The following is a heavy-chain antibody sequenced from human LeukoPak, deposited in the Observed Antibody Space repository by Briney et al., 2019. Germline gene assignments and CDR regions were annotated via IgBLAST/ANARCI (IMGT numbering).Heavy chain of an antibody. CDR2: LGADGYTT. V-gene: IGHV3-74*03. CDR3: AREAPCGTDCSFYQDF. Sequence: GGSLRLSCAVSGFPLTNYAMHWVRQAPGMGPLWLSRLGADGYTTTHADSVEGRFTISRDDAQNTLYLRMFSLRADDTAVYYCAREAPCGTDCSFYQDFWGQGTLVTVSS. D-gene: IGHD2-21*02. J-gene: IGHJ4*02. CDR1: GFPLTNYA.